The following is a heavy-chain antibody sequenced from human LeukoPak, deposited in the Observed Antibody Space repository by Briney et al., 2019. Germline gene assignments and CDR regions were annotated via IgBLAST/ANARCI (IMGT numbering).Heavy chain of an antibody. CDR1: GFTFSSYA. Sequence: GGSLRLSCAASGFTFSSYAMHWVRQAPGKGLEWVAVISYDGSNKYYADSVKGRFTISRDNSKNTLYLQMNSLRAEDTAVYYCAKDIYGGNWPNDYWGQGTLVTVSS. D-gene: IGHD4-23*01. J-gene: IGHJ4*02. V-gene: IGHV3-30*04. CDR3: AKDIYGGNWPNDY. CDR2: ISYDGSNK.